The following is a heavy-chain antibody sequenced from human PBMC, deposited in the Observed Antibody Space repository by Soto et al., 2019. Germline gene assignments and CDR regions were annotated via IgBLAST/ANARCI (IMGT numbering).Heavy chain of an antibody. Sequence: GGSLRLSCAASGFTFSTYAMAWVRQAPGKGLEWVSGVSASGLNTDYADPVKGRFNISRDNSKNTVFLHMNSLRAEDTAVYYCARYDSSGYYWPYYYYGMDVWGQGTTVTVSS. D-gene: IGHD3-22*01. V-gene: IGHV3-23*01. CDR2: VSASGLNT. CDR1: GFTFSTYA. J-gene: IGHJ6*02. CDR3: ARYDSSGYYWPYYYYGMDV.